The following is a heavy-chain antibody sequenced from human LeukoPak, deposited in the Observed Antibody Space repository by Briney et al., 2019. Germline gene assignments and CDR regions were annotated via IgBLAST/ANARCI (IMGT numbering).Heavy chain of an antibody. D-gene: IGHD4/OR15-4a*01. Sequence: GGSLRLSCAASGFTFNNYAMSWVRQAPGKGLEWVSDISGSGANTYYADSVKGRFTISRDNSKNTLYLQMNSLRTEDTAVYYCAKGVARFGYGALLDYWGQGTLVTVSS. CDR1: GFTFNNYA. CDR3: AKGVARFGYGALLDY. CDR2: ISGSGANT. V-gene: IGHV3-23*01. J-gene: IGHJ4*02.